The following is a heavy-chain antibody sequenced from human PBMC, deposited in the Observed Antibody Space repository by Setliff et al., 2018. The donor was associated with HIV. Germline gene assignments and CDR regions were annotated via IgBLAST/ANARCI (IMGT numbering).Heavy chain of an antibody. J-gene: IGHJ4*02. CDR1: GFTFSNAW. CDR2: IASHGNWH. V-gene: IGHV3-30*03. CDR3: ARENNFDY. Sequence: GGSLRLSCAASGFTFSNAWMSWVRQAPGNGLEWVAVIASHGNWHDYAASVKGRFTISRDTSRNTLYLQMNSLRVEDSALYYCARENNFDYWGQGTLVTVSS.